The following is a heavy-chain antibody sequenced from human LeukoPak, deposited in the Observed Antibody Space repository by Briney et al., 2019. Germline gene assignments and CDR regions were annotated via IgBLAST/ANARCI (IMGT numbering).Heavy chain of an antibody. CDR2: IIGSGGST. J-gene: IGHJ4*02. Sequence: GGSLRLSCAASGFTFSTYVMTWVRQAPGKRLEWVSAIIGSGGSTYYADSVKGRFTISRDNSKNTLYLQMNSLRAEDTAIYYCAKSPRQGSITMEYWGQGTLVTVSS. CDR3: AKSPRQGSITMEY. CDR1: GFTFSTYV. V-gene: IGHV3-23*01. D-gene: IGHD3-3*01.